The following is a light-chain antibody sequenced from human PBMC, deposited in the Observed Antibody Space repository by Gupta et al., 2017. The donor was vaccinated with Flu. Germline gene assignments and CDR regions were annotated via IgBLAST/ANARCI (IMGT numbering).Light chain of an antibody. Sequence: DAVMTQSPLSLPVTLGQPASISCRSSESLVYSDGDSYVSWFHQRPGQSPRRLIYKASNRDSGVPDRISGSGSGTXFTLTIXRLEAEDVGVHYCMHSIRWPWTFGXGTKVEI. J-gene: IGKJ1*01. V-gene: IGKV2-30*01. CDR3: MHSIRWPWT. CDR2: KAS. CDR1: ESLVYSDGDSY.